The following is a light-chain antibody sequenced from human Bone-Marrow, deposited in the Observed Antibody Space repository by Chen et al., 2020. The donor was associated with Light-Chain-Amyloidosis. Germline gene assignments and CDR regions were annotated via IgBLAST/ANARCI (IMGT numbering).Light chain of an antibody. CDR3: SSFTSNNALV. V-gene: IGLV2-14*03. CDR2: DVT. CDR1: SSDVGGYNY. Sequence: QSALTQPASVSGSPRQSITISCTGTSSDVGGYNYVSWYQQHPGKAPKLIIYDVTYRPSGVSNLFSGSKSGNTASLTISGLQAEDEADYYCSSFTSNNALVFGGGTKLTVL. J-gene: IGLJ2*01.